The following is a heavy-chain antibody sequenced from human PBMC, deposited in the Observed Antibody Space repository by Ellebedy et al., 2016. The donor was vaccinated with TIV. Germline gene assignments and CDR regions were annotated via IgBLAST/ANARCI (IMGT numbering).Heavy chain of an antibody. CDR1: GYTFTSYY. V-gene: IGHV1-46*01. D-gene: IGHD3-3*01. CDR2: IHPSGGSP. Sequence: AASVKVSCKASGYTFTSYYMHWVRQAPGQGLEWMGIIHPSGGSPSYAQKFKGRVTMTRDKSTSPVYMELSRLSSADTAVYYCARASGDDWGQGTQVTVSS. J-gene: IGHJ4*02. CDR3: ARASGDD.